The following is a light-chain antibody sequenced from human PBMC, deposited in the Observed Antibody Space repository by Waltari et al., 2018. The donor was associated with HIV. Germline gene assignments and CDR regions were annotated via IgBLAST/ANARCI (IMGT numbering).Light chain of an antibody. CDR2: KAS. J-gene: IGKJ2*02. CDR3: QQYSNYPGT. Sequence: DLQMTQSPSTLSASVGDRVTITCRASQSISSWLAWYQQKPGNAPKLLIYKASSLESGVPSRFSGSGSGPEFTLTISSLQPDDFATYYCQQYSNYPGTFGQGTKLEIK. CDR1: QSISSW. V-gene: IGKV1-5*03.